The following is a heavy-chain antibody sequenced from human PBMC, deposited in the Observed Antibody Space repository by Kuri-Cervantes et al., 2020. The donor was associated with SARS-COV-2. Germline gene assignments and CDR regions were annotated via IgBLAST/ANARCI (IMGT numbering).Heavy chain of an antibody. CDR1: GGSFSGYY. J-gene: IGHJ4*02. Sequence: SQTLSLTCAVYGGSFSGYYWSWIRQPPGKGLEWIGSIYYNGSTYYNPSLKSRVTISVDTSKNQFSLKLSSVTAADTAVYYCARHPRGSSGYPFDYWGQGTLVTVSS. CDR2: IYYNGST. D-gene: IGHD3-22*01. CDR3: ARHPRGSSGYPFDY. V-gene: IGHV4-34*01.